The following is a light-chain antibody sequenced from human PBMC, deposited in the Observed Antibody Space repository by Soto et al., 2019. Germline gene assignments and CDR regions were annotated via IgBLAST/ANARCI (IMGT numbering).Light chain of an antibody. CDR2: DAS. J-gene: IGKJ2*01. CDR1: QDITNF. V-gene: IGKV1-33*01. CDR3: QQSLHLPYT. Sequence: DIQMTQSPSSLSASVGDRVTITCQASQDITNFLNWYQHKPGKAPKLLIYDASNLETGVPSRFSGGGSGTDFTFTISTLQPEDIATYYCQQSLHLPYTFGQGAKLEIK.